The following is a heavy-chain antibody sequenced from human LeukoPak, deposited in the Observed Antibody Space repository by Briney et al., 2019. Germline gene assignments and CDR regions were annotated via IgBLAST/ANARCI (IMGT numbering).Heavy chain of an antibody. Sequence: SETLSLTCTVSGGSISSSSYYWGWIRQPPGKGLEWIGSIYYSGGTYYNPSLKSRVTISVDTSKNQFSLKLSSVTAADTAVYYCASPGATTARAAFDIWGQGTMVTVSS. CDR1: GGSISSSSYY. D-gene: IGHD4-17*01. J-gene: IGHJ3*02. CDR2: IYYSGGT. V-gene: IGHV4-39*01. CDR3: ASPGATTARAAFDI.